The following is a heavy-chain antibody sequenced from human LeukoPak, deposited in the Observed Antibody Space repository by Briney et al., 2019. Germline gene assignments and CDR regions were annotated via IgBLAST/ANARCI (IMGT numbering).Heavy chain of an antibody. CDR3: AREYYDFWSGYYSPTNFDY. D-gene: IGHD3-3*01. V-gene: IGHV1-2*06. CDR2: INPNSGGT. Sequence: ASVKVSCKASGYTFTGYYMHWVRQAPGQGLEWMGRINPNSGGTNYAQKFQGRVTMTRDTSISTAYMELSRLRSDDTAVYYCAREYYDFWSGYYSPTNFDYWGQGTLVTVSS. J-gene: IGHJ4*02. CDR1: GYTFTGYY.